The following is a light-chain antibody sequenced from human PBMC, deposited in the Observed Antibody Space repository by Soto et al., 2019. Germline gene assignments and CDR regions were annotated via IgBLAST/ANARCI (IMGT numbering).Light chain of an antibody. Sequence: EIVMTQSPATLSVSPGERATLSCRASQSVSTNLAWYQQKPGQAPRLVIYAASTRATGVSARFSGSGSGTEFTLTISSLQPDDFATYYCQQYKSYETFGQGTKVDIK. V-gene: IGKV3-15*01. J-gene: IGKJ1*01. CDR3: QQYKSYET. CDR2: AAS. CDR1: QSVSTN.